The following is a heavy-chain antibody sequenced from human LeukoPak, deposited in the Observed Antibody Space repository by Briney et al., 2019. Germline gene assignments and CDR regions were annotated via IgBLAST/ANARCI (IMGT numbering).Heavy chain of an antibody. Sequence: GGSLRLSCAASGFTVSSYGMNWVRQAPGKGLEWVSFISSSSSYIHYADSVKGRFTISRDNAKNSLYLQMNSLRAEDTAVYYCARDLRSSGYYAFDYWGQGTLVTVSS. CDR2: ISSSSSYI. CDR3: ARDLRSSGYYAFDY. D-gene: IGHD3-22*01. CDR1: GFTVSSYG. V-gene: IGHV3-21*01. J-gene: IGHJ4*02.